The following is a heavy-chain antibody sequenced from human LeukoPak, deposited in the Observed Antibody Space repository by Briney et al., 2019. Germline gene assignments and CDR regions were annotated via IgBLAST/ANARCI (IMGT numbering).Heavy chain of an antibody. J-gene: IGHJ4*02. V-gene: IGHV3-9*01. Sequence: GRSLRLSCAASGFTFDDYAMHWVRQAPGKGLEWVSGISWNSGSIGYADSVKGRFTISRDNAKNTLYLQMNSLRAEDTAVYYCARESSEIDYWGQGTLVTVSS. CDR1: GFTFDDYA. CDR3: ARESSEIDY. CDR2: ISWNSGSI.